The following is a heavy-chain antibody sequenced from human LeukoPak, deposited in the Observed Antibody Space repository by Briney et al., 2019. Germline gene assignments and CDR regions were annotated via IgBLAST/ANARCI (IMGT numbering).Heavy chain of an antibody. D-gene: IGHD1-1*01. CDR2: ISYDGSNK. Sequence: KPGGSLRLSCAASGFTFSSHGMHWVRQAPGKGLEWVAVISYDGSNKYYADSVKGRFTISRVNSNNTLYLQINSLRAEDTAVYYCAKGYGLQLVNNWFDPWGQGTLVSVSS. V-gene: IGHV3-30*18. CDR3: AKGYGLQLVNNWFDP. J-gene: IGHJ5*02. CDR1: GFTFSSHG.